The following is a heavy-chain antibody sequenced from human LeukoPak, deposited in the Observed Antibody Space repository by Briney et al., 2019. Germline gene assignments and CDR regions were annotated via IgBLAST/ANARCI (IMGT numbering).Heavy chain of an antibody. V-gene: IGHV4-59*01. CDR2: ISYSGST. CDR3: ARVPNYYDSSGYRRNIYFDY. J-gene: IGHJ4*02. CDR1: GGSISSYY. Sequence: SETLSLTCTVSGGSISSYYWSWIRQPPGKGLEWIGYISYSGSTNYNPSLKSRVTISVDMSKNQFSLKLSSVTAADTAVYYCARVPNYYDSSGYRRNIYFDYWGQGTLVTVPS. D-gene: IGHD3-22*01.